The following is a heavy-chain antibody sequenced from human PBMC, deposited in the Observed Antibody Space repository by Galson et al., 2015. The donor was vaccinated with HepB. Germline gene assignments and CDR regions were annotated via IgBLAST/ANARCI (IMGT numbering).Heavy chain of an antibody. CDR2: TLYDGSEK. Sequence: LILPCAASCFSFDRFDLHCFRRAPGKGLEGVAATLYDGSEKYYANSVKGRFSISRDNSRNTLYLQMNSLRAEDTANYYCERDRGRGTTLISDYWGRGTLVTVSS. V-gene: IGHV3-33*01. CDR1: CFSFDRFD. D-gene: IGHD2/OR15-2a*01. J-gene: IGHJ4*02. CDR3: ERDRGRGTTLISDY.